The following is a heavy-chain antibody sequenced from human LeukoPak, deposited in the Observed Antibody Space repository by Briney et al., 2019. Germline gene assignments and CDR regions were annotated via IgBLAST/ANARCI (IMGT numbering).Heavy chain of an antibody. CDR2: INPNSGGT. D-gene: IGHD6-19*01. CDR3: ARSGYNTGWEFDY. J-gene: IGHJ4*02. V-gene: IGHV1-2*02. CDR1: GYTFTGYY. Sequence: ASVKVSCKASGYTFTGYYMHWVRQAPGQGLEWMGWINPNSGGTSYAQKFQGRVTMTRDTSISTTYLELSWLRSDDTAVYYCARSGYNTGWEFDYWGQGTLVTVSS.